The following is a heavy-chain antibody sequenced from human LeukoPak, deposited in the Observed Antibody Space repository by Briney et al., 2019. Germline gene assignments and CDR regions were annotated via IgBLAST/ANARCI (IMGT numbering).Heavy chain of an antibody. CDR1: GYTFTDYY. D-gene: IGHD6-19*01. J-gene: IGHJ6*03. CDR3: ARGVAGPYYYYYMDV. CDR2: INPNSGGT. Sequence: ASVKVSCKASGYTFTDYYMHWVRQAPGQGLERMGCINPNSGGTNYAQKFQGRVTMTRDTSISTAYMELSRLTSDDTAVYYCARGVAGPYYYYYMDVWGRGTTVTVSS. V-gene: IGHV1-2*02.